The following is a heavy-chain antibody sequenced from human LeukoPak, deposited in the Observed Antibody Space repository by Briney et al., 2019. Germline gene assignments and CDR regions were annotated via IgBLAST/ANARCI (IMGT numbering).Heavy chain of an antibody. V-gene: IGHV4-61*02. CDR3: ARDRGVRTYYYMDV. J-gene: IGHJ6*03. D-gene: IGHD3-10*01. Sequence: SQTLSLTCTVSGGSISSGSYYWSWIRQPSGKGLEWIGRIYTSGSTNYNPSLKNRVTLSVDTSKNQFSLKLSSVPAADTAVYYCARDRGVRTYYYMDVWGKGTTVTVSS. CDR1: GGSISSGSYY. CDR2: IYTSGST.